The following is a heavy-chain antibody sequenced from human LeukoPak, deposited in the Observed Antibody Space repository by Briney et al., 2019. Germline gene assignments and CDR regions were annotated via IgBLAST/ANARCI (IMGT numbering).Heavy chain of an antibody. J-gene: IGHJ4*02. V-gene: IGHV3-30*01. CDR2: ISYGGDNK. Sequence: GRSLRLSCAASGFTFSSYAMHWVRQAPGKGLEWVAVISYGGDNKYYADSVKGRFTISRDNSKNTLYLQMNSLRAEDTAVYCCARDFEAHDLRPIGYWGQGTLVTVSS. CDR3: ARDFEAHDLRPIGY. D-gene: IGHD3-3*01. CDR1: GFTFSSYA.